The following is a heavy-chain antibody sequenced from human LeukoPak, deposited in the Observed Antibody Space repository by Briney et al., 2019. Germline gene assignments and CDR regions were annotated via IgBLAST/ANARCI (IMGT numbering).Heavy chain of an antibody. Sequence: GGSLRLSCAASGFTFDDYGMSWVRQAPGKGLEWASGINWNGGSTGYADSVKGRFTISRDNAKNSLYLQMNSLRAEDTALYYCARDRYYYDSSGYSHLGYFDYWGQGTLVTVSS. CDR2: INWNGGST. D-gene: IGHD3-22*01. CDR1: GFTFDDYG. J-gene: IGHJ4*02. V-gene: IGHV3-20*04. CDR3: ARDRYYYDSSGYSHLGYFDY.